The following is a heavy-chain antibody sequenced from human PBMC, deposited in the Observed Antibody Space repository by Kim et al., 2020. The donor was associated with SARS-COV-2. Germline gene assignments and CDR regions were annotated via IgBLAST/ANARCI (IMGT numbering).Heavy chain of an antibody. J-gene: IGHJ6*02. D-gene: IGHD1-26*01. Sequence: GGSLRLSCAASGFTFSSYGMHWVRQAPGKGLEWVAVISYDGSNKYYADSVKGRFTISRDNSKNTLYLQMNSLRAEDTAVYYCAKDMWELLYYYYGMDVWGQGTTVTVSS. CDR1: GFTFSSYG. CDR3: AKDMWELLYYYYGMDV. V-gene: IGHV3-30*18. CDR2: ISYDGSNK.